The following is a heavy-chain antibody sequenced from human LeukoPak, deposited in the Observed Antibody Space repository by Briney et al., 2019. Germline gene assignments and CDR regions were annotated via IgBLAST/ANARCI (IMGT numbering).Heavy chain of an antibody. CDR1: GFTFSRDS. CDR3: AKEGYDFWSGYYY. D-gene: IGHD3-3*01. V-gene: IGHV3-48*01. Sequence: GGSLRLSCAASGFTFSRDSMNWVRQAPGKGLEWVSYINGGGSPIYYADSVRGRFTISRDNAKNSLYLQMNSLRAEDTAVYYCAKEGYDFWSGYYYWGQGTLVTVSS. CDR2: INGGGSPI. J-gene: IGHJ4*02.